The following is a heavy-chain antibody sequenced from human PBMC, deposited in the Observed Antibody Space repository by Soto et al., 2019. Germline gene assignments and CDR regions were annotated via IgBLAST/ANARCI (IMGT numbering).Heavy chain of an antibody. CDR1: GGAFRGYY. CDR3: ARGPKRYGGNSRSYYSDY. Sequence: SETLFLTCAVYGGAFRGYYWGGVRPPPGEGLEWIGEINHSGSTNYNPSLKSRVTISVDTSKNQFSLKLSAVTAADTAVYYCARGPKRYGGNSRSYYSDYWGQGTLVTVSS. V-gene: IGHV4-34*01. D-gene: IGHD2-21*02. CDR2: INHSGST. J-gene: IGHJ4*02.